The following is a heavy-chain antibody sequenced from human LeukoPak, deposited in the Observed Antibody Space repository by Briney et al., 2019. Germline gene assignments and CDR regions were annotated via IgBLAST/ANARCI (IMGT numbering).Heavy chain of an antibody. CDR3: ARALTIFGVVKFGY. J-gene: IGHJ4*02. CDR1: GYTFTNYV. CDR2: MNPNSGNT. V-gene: IGHV1-8*03. Sequence: ASVKVSCKASGYTFTNYVINWVRQATGQGLEWMGWMNPNSGNTGSAQKFQGRVTITRNTSISTAYMELSSLRSEDTAVYYCARALTIFGVVKFGYWGQGTLVTVSS. D-gene: IGHD3-3*01.